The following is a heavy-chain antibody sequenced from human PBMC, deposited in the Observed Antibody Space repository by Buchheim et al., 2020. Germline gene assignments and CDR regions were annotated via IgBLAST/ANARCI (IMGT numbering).Heavy chain of an antibody. Sequence: QVQLLESGGGVVQPGRSLRLSCAVSGFSFNNYGMHWVRQAPGKGLEWVAVIWNDGRKQYYADSVKGRFIISRENSRNKTYLQMDSLRAEDTALYYCARALYSGAWYGFDYWGLGTL. CDR1: GFSFNNYG. D-gene: IGHD6-19*01. CDR3: ARALYSGAWYGFDY. V-gene: IGHV3-33*01. CDR2: IWNDGRKQ. J-gene: IGHJ4*02.